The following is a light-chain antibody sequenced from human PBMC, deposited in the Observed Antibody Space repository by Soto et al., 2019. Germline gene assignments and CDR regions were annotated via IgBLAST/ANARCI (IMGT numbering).Light chain of an antibody. J-gene: IGKJ1*01. CDR1: QSVSNY. Sequence: EIVLTQSPATLSLSPGERATLSCWASQSVSNYFVWYQQKPGQAPRLLIYDASKRATGIPARFSGSGSGTDFTLTIRSLEPEDFAVYYCQQRSIWPWKFGQGTK. CDR2: DAS. V-gene: IGKV3-11*01. CDR3: QQRSIWPWK.